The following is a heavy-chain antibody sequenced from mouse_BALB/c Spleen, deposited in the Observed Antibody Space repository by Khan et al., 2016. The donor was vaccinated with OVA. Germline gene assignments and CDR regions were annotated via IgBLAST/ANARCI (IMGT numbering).Heavy chain of an antibody. D-gene: IGHD2-14*01. CDR1: GHTFTSYV. CDR3: ANNYRYDVYFGN. V-gene: IGHV1S136*01. Sequence: VQLQQPGPELVKPGASVKMSCEASGHTFTSYVIHWVKQKPGQGLEWIGYIYPSNVDTKYNAKFKGKATLTSDTSSSTAYMELRNLTSEDSAVYYCANNYRYDVYFGNWGQGTTLTVSS. J-gene: IGHJ2*01. CDR2: IYPSNVDT.